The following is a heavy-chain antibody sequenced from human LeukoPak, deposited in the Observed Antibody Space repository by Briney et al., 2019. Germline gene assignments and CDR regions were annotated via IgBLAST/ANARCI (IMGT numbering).Heavy chain of an antibody. Sequence: GGSLRLSCAASGFTFSSYGMHWVRQAPGKGLEWVAVISYDGSNKYYADSVKGRFTISRDNSKNTLYLQMNSLRAEDTALYYCAKDLGTDSSGWTYYFDNWGQGTLVTVSS. D-gene: IGHD6-19*01. J-gene: IGHJ4*02. V-gene: IGHV3-30*18. CDR3: AKDLGTDSSGWTYYFDN. CDR1: GFTFSSYG. CDR2: ISYDGSNK.